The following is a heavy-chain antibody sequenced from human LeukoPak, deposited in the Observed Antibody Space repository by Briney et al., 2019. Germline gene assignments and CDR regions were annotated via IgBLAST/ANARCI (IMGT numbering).Heavy chain of an antibody. V-gene: IGHV4-30-2*01. CDR2: IYHSGST. CDR3: ARGPYTYDASGPFDF. D-gene: IGHD3-22*01. J-gene: IGHJ4*02. Sequence: SETLSLTCAVSGGSISSGGYSWSWIRQPPGKGLEWIGYIYHSGSTYYNPSLKSRVTISVGRSKNQVSLKLSSVTAADTAVYYCARGPYTYDASGPFDFWGQGTLVTVSS. CDR1: GGSISSGGYS.